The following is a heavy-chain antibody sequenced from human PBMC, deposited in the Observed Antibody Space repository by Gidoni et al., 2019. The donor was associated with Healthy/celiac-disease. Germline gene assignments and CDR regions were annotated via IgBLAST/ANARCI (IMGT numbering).Heavy chain of an antibody. CDR3: AKGPFADFWSGYHDY. J-gene: IGHJ4*02. V-gene: IGHV3-9*01. CDR1: GFTFVDYA. D-gene: IGHD3-3*01. Sequence: EVQLVESGGGLVQPGRSLRPSCAASGFTFVDYAMHWVRQAPGKGLEWVAGISWNSGSIGYADSVKGRFTISRDNAKNSLYLQMNSLRAEDTALYYCAKGPFADFWSGYHDYWGQGTLVTVSS. CDR2: ISWNSGSI.